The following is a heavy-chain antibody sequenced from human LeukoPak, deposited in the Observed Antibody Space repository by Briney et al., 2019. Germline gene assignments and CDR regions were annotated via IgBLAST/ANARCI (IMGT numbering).Heavy chain of an antibody. CDR3: AKDLRLVGASTPTY. CDR1: GFPFSSYG. V-gene: IGHV3-30*18. D-gene: IGHD1-26*01. Sequence: GGSLTLSCAASGFPFSSYGMLWLRQAPGKGLAGVAVISYDGSNNYYADSVKGRFTISRDNSKNTLYLQMNSLRAEDTAVYYCAKDLRLVGASTPTYWGQETRVTVSS. J-gene: IGHJ4*02. CDR2: ISYDGSNN.